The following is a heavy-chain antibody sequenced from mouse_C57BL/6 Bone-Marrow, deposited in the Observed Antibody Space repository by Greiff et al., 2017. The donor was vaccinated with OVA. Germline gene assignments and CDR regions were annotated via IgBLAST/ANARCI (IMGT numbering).Heavy chain of an antibody. V-gene: IGHV1-15*01. CDR1: GYTFTDYE. CDR2: IDPETGGT. J-gene: IGHJ3*01. CDR3: TSYYGNYDAY. D-gene: IGHD2-1*01. Sequence: VQLQQSGAELVRPGASVTLSCKASGYTFTDYEMHWVKQTPVHGLEWIGAIDPETGGTAYNQKFKGKAILTADKSSSTAYMELCSLTSEDSAVYYCTSYYGNYDAYWGQGTLVTVSA.